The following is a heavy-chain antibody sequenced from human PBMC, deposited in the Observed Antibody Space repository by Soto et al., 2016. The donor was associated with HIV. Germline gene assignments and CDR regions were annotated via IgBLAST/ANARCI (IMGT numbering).Heavy chain of an antibody. CDR3: TKDRGTMVRGVTLYYYYYGMDV. CDR1: KFTFSTYA. V-gene: IGHV3-23*01. J-gene: IGHJ6*02. D-gene: IGHD3-10*01. CDR2: ISNSGGTT. Sequence: EVQLLESGGGLVHPGGSLRLSCAASKFTFSTYAMSWVRQASGKGLEWVSTISNSGGTTYYADSVKGRFTISRDNSKNTLYLQMNSLRADDTAVYHCTKDRGTMVRGVTLYYYYYGMDVWGQGTTVTVSS.